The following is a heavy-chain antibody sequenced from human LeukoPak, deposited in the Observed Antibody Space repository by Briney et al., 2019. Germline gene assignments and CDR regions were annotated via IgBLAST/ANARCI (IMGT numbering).Heavy chain of an antibody. Sequence: ASVKVSCKASGYTFTGYYMHWVRQAPGQGLEWMGWINPNSGGTNYAQKFQGRVTMTRDTSISTAYMELSRLRSDDTAVYYCARDTNYYGSGSYNYWGQGTLVTVFS. CDR1: GYTFTGYY. CDR2: INPNSGGT. CDR3: ARDTNYYGSGSYNY. D-gene: IGHD3-10*01. J-gene: IGHJ4*02. V-gene: IGHV1-2*02.